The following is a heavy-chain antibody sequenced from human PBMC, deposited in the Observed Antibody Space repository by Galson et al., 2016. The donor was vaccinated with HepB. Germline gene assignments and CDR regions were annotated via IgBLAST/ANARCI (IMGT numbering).Heavy chain of an antibody. V-gene: IGHV4-34*01. J-gene: IGHJ5*02. Sequence: SETLSLTCGVHGGSFNAYYWSWIRQTPGKGLEWIEEVNHSGNTKYNPSLKSRVTISVDTSKNQFSLNLTSMTAADTAVYYCAGVVVAATNWFDPWGQGTLVTVSS. CDR3: AGVVVAATNWFDP. D-gene: IGHD2-15*01. CDR1: GGSFNAYY. CDR2: VNHSGNT.